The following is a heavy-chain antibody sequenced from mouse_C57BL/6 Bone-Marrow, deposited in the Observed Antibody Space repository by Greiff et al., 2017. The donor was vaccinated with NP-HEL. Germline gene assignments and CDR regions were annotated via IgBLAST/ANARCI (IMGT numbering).Heavy chain of an antibody. CDR2: IYPRSGNT. CDR1: GYTFTSYG. CDR3: ARDYYGSSRGY. Sequence: QVQLKESGAELARPGASVKLSCKASGYTFTSYGISWVKQRTGQGLEWIGEIYPRSGNTYYNEKFKGKATLTADKSSSTAYMELRSLTSEDSAVYFCARDYYGSSRGYWGQGTTLTVSS. V-gene: IGHV1-81*01. J-gene: IGHJ2*01. D-gene: IGHD1-1*01.